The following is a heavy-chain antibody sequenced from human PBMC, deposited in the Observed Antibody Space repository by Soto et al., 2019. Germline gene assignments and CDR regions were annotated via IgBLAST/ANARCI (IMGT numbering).Heavy chain of an antibody. Sequence: SGGSLRLSCAASGFTFSSYAMSWVRQAPGKGLEWVSAISGSGGSTYYADSVKGRFTISRNNSKNTLYLQMNSLRAEDTAVYYCAKALLYDFWSGYYAAHDAFDIWGQGTXVTVSS. D-gene: IGHD3-3*01. CDR1: GFTFSSYA. V-gene: IGHV3-23*01. CDR2: ISGSGGST. J-gene: IGHJ3*02. CDR3: AKALLYDFWSGYYAAHDAFDI.